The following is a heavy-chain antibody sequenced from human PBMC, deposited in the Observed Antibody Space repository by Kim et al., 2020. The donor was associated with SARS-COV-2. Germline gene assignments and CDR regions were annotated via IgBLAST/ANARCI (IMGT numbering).Heavy chain of an antibody. J-gene: IGHJ5*02. Sequence: SQTLSLTCTVSGASINSGDYYWSWIRQPPGKGLEYIGYIYYSGSAYYNPSLKSRVTISVDTSKNQFSLNLTSVTAADTAVYYCARRSASGRLARYVGWLDPWGQGTLVTVSS. V-gene: IGHV4-30-4*01. CDR3: ARRSASGRLARYVGWLDP. CDR1: GASINSGDYY. CDR2: IYYSGSA. D-gene: IGHD3-10*01.